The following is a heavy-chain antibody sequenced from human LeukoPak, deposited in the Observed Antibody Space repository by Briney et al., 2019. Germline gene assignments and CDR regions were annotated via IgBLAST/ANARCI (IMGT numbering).Heavy chain of an antibody. CDR1: GGSISSYY. Sequence: SETLSLTCTVSGGSISSYYWSWIRQPAGKGLEWIGRIYTSGSTNYNPSLKSRVTMSVDTSKNQFSLKLSSVTAADTAVYYCARDGGPYCSAGSCYFPFDYWGQGTLVTVSS. CDR2: IYTSGST. CDR3: ARDGGPYCSAGSCYFPFDY. D-gene: IGHD2-15*01. V-gene: IGHV4-4*07. J-gene: IGHJ4*02.